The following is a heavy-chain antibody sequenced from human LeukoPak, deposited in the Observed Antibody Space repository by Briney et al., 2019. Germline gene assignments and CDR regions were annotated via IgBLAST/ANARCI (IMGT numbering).Heavy chain of an antibody. CDR1: GGSISSGSYY. D-gene: IGHD1-26*01. CDR2: IYTSGTT. J-gene: IGHJ4*02. Sequence: SQTLSLTCTVSGGSISSGSYYWSWIRQPPGKGPEWIGRIYTSGTTNYNPSLKSRVTISVDTSKNQFSLKLSSVTAADTAVYYCARDTYSGSYYFDYWGQGTLVTVSS. CDR3: ARDTYSGSYYFDY. V-gene: IGHV4-61*02.